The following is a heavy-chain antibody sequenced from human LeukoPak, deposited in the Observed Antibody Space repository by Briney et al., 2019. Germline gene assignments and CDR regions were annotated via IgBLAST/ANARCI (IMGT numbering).Heavy chain of an antibody. D-gene: IGHD6-19*01. CDR3: GRAGSGWFVSH. CDR2: INPSGGGT. CDR1: GYTFTNFY. J-gene: IGHJ4*02. Sequence: ASVKVSCKASGYTFTNFYMHWVRQAPGHGLEWMGIINPSGGGTSYAEKFQDRATMTRDTSTSTVYMGLSSLRSEDTAVYYCGRAGSGWFVSHWGQGTLVTVSS. V-gene: IGHV1-46*01.